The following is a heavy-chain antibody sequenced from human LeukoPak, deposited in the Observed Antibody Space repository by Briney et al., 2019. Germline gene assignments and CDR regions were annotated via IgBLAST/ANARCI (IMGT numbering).Heavy chain of an antibody. CDR1: GFTFDDYT. Sequence: PGGSLRLSCAASGFTFDDYTMHWVRQAPGKGLEWVSLISRDGGSTYYADSVKGRFTISRDNSKNSLYLQMNSLRTEDTALYYCAKEVDCPSDCLFFHSWGQGTLVTVSS. V-gene: IGHV3-43*01. CDR3: AKEVDCPSDCLFFHS. J-gene: IGHJ4*02. CDR2: ISRDGGST. D-gene: IGHD2-21*02.